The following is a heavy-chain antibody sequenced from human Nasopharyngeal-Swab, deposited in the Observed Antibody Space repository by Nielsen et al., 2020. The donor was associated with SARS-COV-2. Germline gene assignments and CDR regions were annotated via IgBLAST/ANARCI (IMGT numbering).Heavy chain of an antibody. CDR2: IKQDGSEK. V-gene: IGHV3-7*01. J-gene: IGHJ6*02. CDR1: GFTFSSYW. Sequence: GESLKISCAASGFTFSSYWTSWVRQAPGKGLEWVANIKQDGSEKYYVDSVKGRFTISRDNAKNSLYLQMNSLRAEDTAVYYCARALHSYGMDVWGQGTTVTVSS. CDR3: ARALHSYGMDV. D-gene: IGHD1-26*01.